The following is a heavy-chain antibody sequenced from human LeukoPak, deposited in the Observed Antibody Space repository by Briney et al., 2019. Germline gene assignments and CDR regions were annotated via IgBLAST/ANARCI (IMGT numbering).Heavy chain of an antibody. D-gene: IGHD3-22*01. CDR2: IYYSGST. J-gene: IGHJ3*02. V-gene: IGHV4-39*07. Sequence: PSETLSLTCTVSGGSISSSSYYWGWIRQPPGKGLEWIGSIYYSGSTYYNPSLKSRVTISVDTSKNQFSLKLSSVTAADTAVYYCARADYYDSSGYYYVGAFDIWGQGTMVTVSS. CDR3: ARADYYDSSGYYYVGAFDI. CDR1: GGSISSSSYY.